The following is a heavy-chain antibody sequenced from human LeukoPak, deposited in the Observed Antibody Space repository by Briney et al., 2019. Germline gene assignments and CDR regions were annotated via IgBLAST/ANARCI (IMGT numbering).Heavy chain of an antibody. CDR2: ISGSGGST. J-gene: IGHJ4*02. V-gene: IGHV3-23*01. D-gene: IGHD6-13*01. CDR3: AKEAGSIAAAVTIDY. Sequence: GGSLRLSCAASGFTFTNYNMNWVRQAPGKGLEWVSAISGSGGSTYYADSVKGRFTISRDNSKNTLYLQLNSLRAEDTAVYYCAKEAGSIAAAVTIDYWGQGTLVTVSS. CDR1: GFTFTNYN.